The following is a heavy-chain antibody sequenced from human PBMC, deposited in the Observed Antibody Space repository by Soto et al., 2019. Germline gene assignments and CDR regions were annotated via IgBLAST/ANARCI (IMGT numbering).Heavy chain of an antibody. CDR3: ARHGRGFDP. CDR1: GGSISSSSYY. Sequence: QLQLQESGPGLVKPSETLSLTCTVSGGSISSSSYYWGWIRQPPGKGLEWIGSIYYSGSTYYNPSLKGRVTISVDTSKNQFSLKLGSVTAADTAVYYCARHGRGFDPWGQGTLVTVSS. V-gene: IGHV4-39*01. J-gene: IGHJ5*02. CDR2: IYYSGST.